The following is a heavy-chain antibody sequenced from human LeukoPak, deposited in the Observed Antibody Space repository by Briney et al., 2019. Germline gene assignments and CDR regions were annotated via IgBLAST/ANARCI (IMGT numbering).Heavy chain of an antibody. CDR3: ASDTYYDFWSDSYYFDY. CDR2: IIPILGIA. Sequence: SVKVSCKASGGTFTSYAISWVCHAPGQGLEWMGSIIPILGIANYAQKFQGRVTITADKSTSTAYMELSSLRSEDTAVYYCASDTYYDFWSDSYYFDYWGQGTLVTVSS. J-gene: IGHJ4*02. CDR1: GGTFTSYA. D-gene: IGHD3-3*01. V-gene: IGHV1-69*04.